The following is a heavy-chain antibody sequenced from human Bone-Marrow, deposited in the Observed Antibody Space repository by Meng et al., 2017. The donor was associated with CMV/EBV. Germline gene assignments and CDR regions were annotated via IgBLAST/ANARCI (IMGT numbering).Heavy chain of an antibody. CDR1: GSIFDSYW. D-gene: IGHD3-10*01. CDR3: ARAYGSGSYFVNYYYGMDV. CDR2: IYPGDSDT. J-gene: IGHJ6*02. V-gene: IGHV5-51*01. Sequence: GESLKISCKASGSIFDSYWIGWVRQMPGKGLEWMGIIYPGDSDTRYSPSFQGQVTISADKSISTAYPQWSSLKASDTAMYYCARAYGSGSYFVNYYYGMDVWGQGTTVTVSS.